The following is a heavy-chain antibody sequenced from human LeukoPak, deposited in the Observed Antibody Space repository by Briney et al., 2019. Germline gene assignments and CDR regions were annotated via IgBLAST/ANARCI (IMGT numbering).Heavy chain of an antibody. V-gene: IGHV4-30-2*01. D-gene: IGHD3-3*01. CDR3: ARGSVFWNGYYVGNPAVRFDP. CDR2: IYHSGST. CDR1: GGSISSGGYY. J-gene: IGHJ5*02. Sequence: PSETLSLTCTVSGGSISSGGYYWSWIRQPPGKGLEWIGYIYHSGSTYYNPSLKSRVTISVDRSKNQFSLKLSSVTAADTAAYYCARGSVFWNGYYVGNPAVRFDPWGQGTLVTVSS.